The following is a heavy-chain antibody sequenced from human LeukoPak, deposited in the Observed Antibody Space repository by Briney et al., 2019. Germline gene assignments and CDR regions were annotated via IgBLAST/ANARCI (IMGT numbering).Heavy chain of an antibody. CDR1: GFTFSSYV. J-gene: IGHJ4*02. V-gene: IGHV3-30*02. CDR2: IRYDGSNK. CDR3: AKTGSSGWYAYFDY. Sequence: GGSLRLSCAATGFTFSSYVMHWVRQAPGKGLDWVAFIRYDGSNKYYADSVKGRFTISRDNSKNTLYLQMNSLRAEDTAVYYCAKTGSSGWYAYFDYWGQGTLVTVSS. D-gene: IGHD6-19*01.